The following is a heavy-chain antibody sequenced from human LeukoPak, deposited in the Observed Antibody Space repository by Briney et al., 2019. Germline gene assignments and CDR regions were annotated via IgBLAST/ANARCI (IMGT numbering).Heavy chain of an antibody. CDR2: INPNSGGS. D-gene: IGHD6-13*01. CDR1: GYTFTGYY. CDR3: ARDDVWASSSWYFGH. Sequence: ASVKVSCKASGYTFTGYYIHWVRQAPGQGLEWMGWINPNSGGSNYAQNFQGRVTMTRDTSISTAYMELSRLRSDDTAVYFCARDDVWASSSWYFGHWGQGTLVTVSS. V-gene: IGHV1-2*02. J-gene: IGHJ4*02.